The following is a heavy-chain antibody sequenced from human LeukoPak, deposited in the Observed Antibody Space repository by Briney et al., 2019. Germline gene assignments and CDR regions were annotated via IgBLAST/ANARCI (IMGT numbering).Heavy chain of an antibody. V-gene: IGHV4-59*01. CDR1: GGSISTYY. D-gene: IGHD3-22*01. CDR3: ARDFKYYDSSGYYAFDI. CDR2: IYNSGST. Sequence: SETLSLTCTVSGGSISTYYWSWIRQPPGKGLEWIGYIYNSGSTNYNPSLKSRVTISVDTSKNQFSLKLSSVTAADTAVYYCARDFKYYDSSGYYAFDIWGQGTMVTVSS. J-gene: IGHJ3*02.